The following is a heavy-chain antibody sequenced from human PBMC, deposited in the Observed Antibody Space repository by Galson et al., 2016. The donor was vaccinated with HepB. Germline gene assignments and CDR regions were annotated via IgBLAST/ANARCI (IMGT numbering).Heavy chain of an antibody. D-gene: IGHD5-24*01. J-gene: IGHJ4*02. CDR2: ISRTSST. CDR1: GFTFSSYA. CDR3: AQVGGPPGYNYPAPFDN. Sequence: SLRLSCAASGFTFSSYAMHWVRQAPGKGLEWVSGISRTSSTYYAESVRGRFTISRDNFRSTLTLQTNSLTAEDTALYYCAQVGGPPGYNYPAPFDNWGQGTLVTVSS. V-gene: IGHV3-23*01.